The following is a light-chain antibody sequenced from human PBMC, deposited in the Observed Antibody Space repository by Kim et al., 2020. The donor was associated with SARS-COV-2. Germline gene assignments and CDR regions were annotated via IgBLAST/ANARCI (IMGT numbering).Light chain of an antibody. CDR2: SIS. V-gene: IGLV7-43*01. J-gene: IGLJ3*02. CDR3: LLYCGGARV. CDR1: TGAVTSGSS. Sequence: PGGTVTLTCAARTGAVTSGSSPIWFQQKPGQAPRPLIYSISDKHSWTPARFSGSLLGGKAALTLSGVQPEDEADYYCLLYCGGARVFGGGTKLTVL.